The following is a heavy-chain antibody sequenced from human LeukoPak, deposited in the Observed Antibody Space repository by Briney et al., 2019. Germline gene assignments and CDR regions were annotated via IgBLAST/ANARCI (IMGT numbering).Heavy chain of an antibody. D-gene: IGHD4-11*01. CDR2: IYYSGST. V-gene: IGHV4-59*04. CDR3: ARHVGTVSYFDY. J-gene: IGHJ4*02. CDR1: GGSISSYY. Sequence: PSETLSLTCTVSGGSISSYYWSWIRQPPGKGLEWIGCIYYSGSTYYNPSLKSRVTISVDTSKNQFSLKLSSVTAADTAVYYCARHVGTVSYFDYWGQGTLVTVSS.